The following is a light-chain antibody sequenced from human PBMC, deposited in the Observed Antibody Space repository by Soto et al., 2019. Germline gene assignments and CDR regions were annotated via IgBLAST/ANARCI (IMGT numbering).Light chain of an antibody. J-gene: IGLJ2*01. Sequence: SYELTQPPSVSVAPGQTANISCGGNNIGSKSVHWYKQKPGQAPVLVIYYDSDRPSGIPERFSGSNSGNTATLTISRVEAGDEADYFCQVWDSDRDHVVFGGGTKLTV. CDR3: QVWDSDRDHVV. V-gene: IGLV3-21*02. CDR2: YDS. CDR1: NIGSKS.